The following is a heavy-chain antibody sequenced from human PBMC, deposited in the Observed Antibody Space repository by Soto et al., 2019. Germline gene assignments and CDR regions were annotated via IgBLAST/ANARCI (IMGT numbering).Heavy chain of an antibody. CDR2: NYHSGTA. V-gene: IGHV4-59*01. Sequence: QVQLKESGPGLVNPSETLSLTCAVSGVTISTYYWSWIRQPPGKGLEWIGYNYHSGTANYTPSLKRRVTISVDTSKNQFSLRLTSVTAADTAIYYCVREAYIGYVHAIDHWGQGTLVTVAS. D-gene: IGHD5-12*01. CDR3: VREAYIGYVHAIDH. CDR1: GVTISTYY. J-gene: IGHJ4*02.